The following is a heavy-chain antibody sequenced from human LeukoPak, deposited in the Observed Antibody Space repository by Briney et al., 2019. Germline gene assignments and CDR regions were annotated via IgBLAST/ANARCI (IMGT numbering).Heavy chain of an antibody. V-gene: IGHV1-24*01. J-gene: IGHJ4*02. CDR1: GYTLTQLA. CDR3: ATQARGYFYY. CDR2: FDPEDGET. Sequence: ASVKVSCKVSGYTLTQLAMHWVRQAPGKGLKWMGGFDPEDGETVYAQKFQDRVAMTEDTSTDTANMELTSLASEDTAVYYCATQARGYFYYWGQGTLVTVSS.